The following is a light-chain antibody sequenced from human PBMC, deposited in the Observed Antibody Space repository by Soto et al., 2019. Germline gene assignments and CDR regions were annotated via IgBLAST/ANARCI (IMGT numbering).Light chain of an antibody. CDR2: RNN. CDR3: AAWDDSLRGYV. V-gene: IGLV1-47*01. J-gene: IGLJ1*01. Sequence: QSVLTQPPSASGTPGQRVTISCSGSSSNIGSNYVYWYQQLPGTAPKLLIYRNNQRPSGVPDRFSGSKSGTSASLAISGLRSEDEGDYYCAAWDDSLRGYVFGTGTKLTVL. CDR1: SSNIGSNY.